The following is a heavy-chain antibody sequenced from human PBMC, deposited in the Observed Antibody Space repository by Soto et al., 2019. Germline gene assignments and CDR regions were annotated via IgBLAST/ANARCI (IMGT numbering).Heavy chain of an antibody. CDR3: ARENEENYYDSSGYYRPSDWYFDL. D-gene: IGHD3-22*01. J-gene: IGHJ2*01. CDR1: GYSISSGYY. Sequence: SETLSLTCAVSGYSISSGYYWGWIRQPPGKGLEWIGSIYHSGSTYYNPSLKSRVTISVDTSRNQFSLKLSSVTAADTAVYYCARENEENYYDSSGYYRPSDWYFDLWGRGTLVTVSS. CDR2: IYHSGST. V-gene: IGHV4-38-2*02.